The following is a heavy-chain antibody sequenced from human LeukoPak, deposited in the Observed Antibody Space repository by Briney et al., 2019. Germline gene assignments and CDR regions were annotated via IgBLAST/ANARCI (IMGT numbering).Heavy chain of an antibody. Sequence: GESLKISCKGSGYSFTSYWIGWVRQMPGKGLEWMGIIYPGDSDTRYSPSFQGQVTISADKSISTAYLQWSSLKASDTAMYYCARLPPRYSGYDRNWFDPWGQGTLVTVSS. D-gene: IGHD5-12*01. J-gene: IGHJ5*02. CDR3: ARLPPRYSGYDRNWFDP. CDR1: GYSFTSYW. V-gene: IGHV5-51*01. CDR2: IYPGDSDT.